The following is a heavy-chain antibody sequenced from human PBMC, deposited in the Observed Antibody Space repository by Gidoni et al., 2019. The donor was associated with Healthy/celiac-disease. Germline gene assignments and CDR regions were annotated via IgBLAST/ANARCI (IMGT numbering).Heavy chain of an antibody. CDR2: ISPIFCTA. D-gene: IGHD1-26*01. J-gene: IGHJ4*02. Sequence: QVQLVQSGAEVKKPGSSVKVSCKASGGPFSSYAISWVRQAPGQGLEWIGGISPIFCTANYAQKFQGRGTITEDESTSTAYMELSSLRSEDTAVYYCARGRGIVGAIGYWGQGTLVTVSS. CDR3: ARGRGIVGAIGY. CDR1: GGPFSSYA. V-gene: IGHV1-69*01.